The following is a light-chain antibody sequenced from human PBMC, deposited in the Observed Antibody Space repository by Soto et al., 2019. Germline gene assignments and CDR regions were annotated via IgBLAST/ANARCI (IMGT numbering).Light chain of an antibody. Sequence: QSVLTQPASVSGSPGQSITISCTGTSSDVGSYNLVSWDQQHLGKAPKFMMSEVTKRPSGLSTRFSGSKSGNTSSLTISGLQAEDESDYYCFSYAGSGTWVFGGGTKLTVL. CDR2: EVT. CDR3: FSYAGSGTWV. J-gene: IGLJ3*02. CDR1: SSDVGSYNL. V-gene: IGLV2-23*02.